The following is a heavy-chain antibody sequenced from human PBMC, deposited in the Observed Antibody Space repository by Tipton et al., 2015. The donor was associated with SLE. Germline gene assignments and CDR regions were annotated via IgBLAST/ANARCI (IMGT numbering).Heavy chain of an antibody. CDR1: GGSISSYY. D-gene: IGHD3-10*02. Sequence: LRLSCAVSGGSISSYYWSWIRQPPGKGLEWIGYIYYSGSTNYNPSLKSRVTISVDTSKNQFSLKLSSVTAADTAVYYCASLFGSKDYWGQGTLVTVSS. CDR2: IYYSGST. CDR3: ASLFGSKDY. J-gene: IGHJ4*02. V-gene: IGHV4-59*12.